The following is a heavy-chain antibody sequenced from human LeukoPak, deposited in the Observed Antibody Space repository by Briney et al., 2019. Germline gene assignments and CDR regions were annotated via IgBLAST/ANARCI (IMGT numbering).Heavy chain of an antibody. CDR2: INHSGST. V-gene: IGHV4-34*01. CDR3: ARGFRRGYSYDRRGYYFDY. CDR1: GGSFSGYY. D-gene: IGHD5-18*01. J-gene: IGHJ4*02. Sequence: PSETLCLTCAVYGGSFSGYYWSWIRQPPGKGLEWIGEINHSGSTNYNPSLKSRVTISVDTSKNQFSLKLSSVTAADTAVYYCARGFRRGYSYDRRGYYFDYWGQGTLVTVSS.